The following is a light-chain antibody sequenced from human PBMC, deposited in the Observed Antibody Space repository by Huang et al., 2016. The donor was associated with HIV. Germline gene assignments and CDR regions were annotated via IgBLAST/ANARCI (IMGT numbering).Light chain of an antibody. CDR3: QQYDDWPPWS. J-gene: IGKJ1*01. V-gene: IGKV3-15*01. CDR2: DVS. CDR1: QSVKR. Sequence: EIVMTQSPPTLSASPGERATLSCRASQSVKRLAWYQQRPGQAPNLLVYDVSFRATGTPAMFSGSGSGTDFTLTINTLQSEDFALYYCQQYDDWPPWSFGQGTRVDMK.